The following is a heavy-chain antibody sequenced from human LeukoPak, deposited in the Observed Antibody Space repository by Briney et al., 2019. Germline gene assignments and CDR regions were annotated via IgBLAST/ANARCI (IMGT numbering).Heavy chain of an antibody. CDR3: AREFRESYGDPPYYYYYYGMDV. Sequence: GGSLRLSCAASGFTFSSSAMSWVRQVPGKGLEWVSGISSSGGSTNYADSVKGRFTISRDNSKNTLYLQMNSLRAEDTAVYYCAREFRESYGDPPYYYYYYGMDVWGQGTTVTVSS. V-gene: IGHV3-23*01. CDR1: GFTFSSSA. CDR2: ISSSGGST. D-gene: IGHD4-17*01. J-gene: IGHJ6*02.